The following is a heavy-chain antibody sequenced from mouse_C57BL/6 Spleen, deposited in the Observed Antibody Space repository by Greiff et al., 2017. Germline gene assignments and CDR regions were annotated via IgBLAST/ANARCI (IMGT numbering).Heavy chain of an antibody. CDR2: IDPSDSET. CDR1: GYTFTSYW. CDR3: ARYYDYDRAYFDC. J-gene: IGHJ2*01. D-gene: IGHD2-4*01. Sequence: VQLQQPGAELVRPGSSVKLSCKASGYTFTSYWMHWVKQRPIQGLEWIGNIDPSDSETHYNQKFKDKATLTVDKSSSTAYMQLSSLTSEDSAVYYCARYYDYDRAYFDCWGQGTTLTVSS. V-gene: IGHV1-52*01.